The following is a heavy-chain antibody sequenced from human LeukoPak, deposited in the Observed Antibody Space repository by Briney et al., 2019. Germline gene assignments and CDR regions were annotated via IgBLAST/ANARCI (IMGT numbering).Heavy chain of an antibody. J-gene: IGHJ6*03. D-gene: IGHD4-23*01. CDR2: LDSSGST. Sequence: SGTLSLTCTVSGGSISSRSDYWGWIRQTPGKGLEWIGNLDSSGSTYYNPSLKSRVTISVGTSKNQFSLNLRSVTAADTAIYFCSRSHDYGGLYFYYYMDVWGKGTTVTVSS. CDR3: SRSHDYGGLYFYYYMDV. CDR1: GGSISSRSDY. V-gene: IGHV4-39*01.